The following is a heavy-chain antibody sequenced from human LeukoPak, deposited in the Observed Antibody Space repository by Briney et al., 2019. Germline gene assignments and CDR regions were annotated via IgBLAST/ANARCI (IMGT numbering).Heavy chain of an antibody. J-gene: IGHJ4*02. CDR3: ARVALYSSGLFDY. D-gene: IGHD6-19*01. V-gene: IGHV3-21*01. CDR2: ISSSSSYI. Sequence: PGGSLRLSCAASGFTFSSYSINWVRQAPGKGLEWVSSISSSSSYIYYADSVKGRFTISRDNAKNSLYLQMNSLGAEDTAVYYCARVALYSSGLFDYWGQGTLVTVSS. CDR1: GFTFSSYS.